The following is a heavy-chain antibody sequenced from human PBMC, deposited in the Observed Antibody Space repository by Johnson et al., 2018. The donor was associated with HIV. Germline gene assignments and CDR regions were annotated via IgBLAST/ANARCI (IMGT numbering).Heavy chain of an antibody. J-gene: IGHJ3*02. CDR3: VSSAQWSGWPPGAFDI. Sequence: VQLVESGGGLIQPGGSLRLSCAASGFTVSSNYMSWVRQAPGKGLEWVSVIYSGGSTYYADSVKGRFTISRDNSKNTLDLQMNSRRAEDTAVYDCVSSAQWSGWPPGAFDIWGQGTMVTVSS. CDR1: GFTVSSNY. CDR2: IYSGGST. D-gene: IGHD6-19*01. V-gene: IGHV3-53*01.